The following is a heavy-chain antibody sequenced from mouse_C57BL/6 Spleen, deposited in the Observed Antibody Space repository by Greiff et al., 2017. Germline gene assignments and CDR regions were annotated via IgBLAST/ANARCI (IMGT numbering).Heavy chain of an antibody. CDR1: GYTFTSYW. CDR2: INPSNGGT. CDR3: AGDWGYYYAMDY. V-gene: IGHV1-53*01. D-gene: IGHD4-1*01. Sequence: QVQLKQPGTELVKPGASVKLSCKASGYTFTSYWMHWVKQRPGQGLEWIGNINPSNGGTNYNEKFKSKATLTVDKSSSTAYMQLSSLTSEDSAVYYCAGDWGYYYAMDYWGQGTSVTVSS. J-gene: IGHJ4*01.